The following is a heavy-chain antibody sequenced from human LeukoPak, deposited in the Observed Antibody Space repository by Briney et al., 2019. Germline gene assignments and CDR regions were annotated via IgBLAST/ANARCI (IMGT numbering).Heavy chain of an antibody. Sequence: SETLSLTCTVSGGSIRSYHWSWIRQPPGKGLEWIGNIYYTGSTNYNPSLKSRVTISIDTSKNQFSLKLNSVTAADTAVYYCARDHDYGDYRYFDLWGRGTLVTVSS. V-gene: IGHV4-59*12. CDR1: GGSIRSYH. D-gene: IGHD4-17*01. CDR3: ARDHDYGDYRYFDL. CDR2: IYYTGST. J-gene: IGHJ2*01.